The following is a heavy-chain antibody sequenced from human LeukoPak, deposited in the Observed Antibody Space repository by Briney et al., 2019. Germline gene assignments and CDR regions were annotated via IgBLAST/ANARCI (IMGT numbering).Heavy chain of an antibody. D-gene: IGHD3-22*01. J-gene: IGHJ4*02. CDR3: ATGGDSSSYRAFDH. Sequence: GGSLRLSCAASGFTFSIYSMNWVRQAPGKGLEWVSYISTSSSTKYYADSVKGRFTISRDNAKNSLYLQMNSLTAEDTAVYYCATGGDSSSYRAFDHWGQGNLVTVSS. V-gene: IGHV3-48*01. CDR1: GFTFSIYS. CDR2: ISTSSSTK.